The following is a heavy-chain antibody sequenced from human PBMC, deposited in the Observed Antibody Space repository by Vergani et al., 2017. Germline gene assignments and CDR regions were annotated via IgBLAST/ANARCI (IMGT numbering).Heavy chain of an antibody. CDR1: GGSISSYY. D-gene: IGHD1-14*01. CDR3: ARQAMTPGNWFDP. V-gene: IGHV4-59*08. J-gene: IGHJ5*02. Sequence: QVQLQESGPGLVKPSETLSLTCTVSGGSISSYYWSWIRQPPGKGLEWIGYIYYSGSTNYNPSLKSRVTISVDTSKNQFSLKLSSVTAADTAVYYCARQAMTPGNWFDPWGQGTLVTVSS. CDR2: IYYSGST.